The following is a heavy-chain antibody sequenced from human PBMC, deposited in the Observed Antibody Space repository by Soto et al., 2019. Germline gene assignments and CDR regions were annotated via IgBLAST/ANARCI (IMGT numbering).Heavy chain of an antibody. CDR1: GFTFSSYW. CDR3: ARDPGYCSGGSCFVDY. V-gene: IGHV3-7*01. D-gene: IGHD2-15*01. Sequence: GGSLRLSCAASGFTFSSYWMSWVRQAPGKGLEWVANIKQDGSEKYYVDSVKGRFTISRDNAKNSLYLQMNSLRAEDTAVYYCARDPGYCSGGSCFVDYWGQGTLVTVSS. CDR2: IKQDGSEK. J-gene: IGHJ4*02.